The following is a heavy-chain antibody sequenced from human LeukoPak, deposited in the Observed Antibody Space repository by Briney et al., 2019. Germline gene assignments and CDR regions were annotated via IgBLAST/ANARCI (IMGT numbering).Heavy chain of an antibody. CDR3: ARFGDGYRHFYY. CDR2: ISSSSSYI. Sequence: GGSLRLSCAASGFTFSSYSMNWVRQAPGKGLEWVSSISSSSSYIYYADSAKGRFTLSRDNAKNSLYLQMNSLRAAATAVYYCARFGDGYRHFYYWGQGTLVSVSS. D-gene: IGHD5-24*01. J-gene: IGHJ4*02. V-gene: IGHV3-21*01. CDR1: GFTFSSYS.